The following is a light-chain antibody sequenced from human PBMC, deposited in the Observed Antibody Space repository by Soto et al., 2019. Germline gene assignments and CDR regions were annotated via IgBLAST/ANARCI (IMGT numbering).Light chain of an antibody. CDR3: QQYNNWPWT. CDR2: GAS. J-gene: IGKJ1*01. CDR1: QSVSNN. V-gene: IGKV3-15*01. Sequence: ESVMTQSPATLSVSPGERATLSCRASQSVSNNLAWYQQKLGQAPRLLIYGASTRATSFPARFSGSGSGTDFTLTISSLQSEDFAVYYCQQYNNWPWTFGQGTKVDIK.